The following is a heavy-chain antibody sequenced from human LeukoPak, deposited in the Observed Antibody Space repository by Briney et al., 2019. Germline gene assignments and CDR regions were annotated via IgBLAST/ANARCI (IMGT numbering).Heavy chain of an antibody. CDR3: ARQITFEGIEFDP. D-gene: IGHD3-16*01. V-gene: IGHV5-51*01. CDR2: IYPGDSDT. J-gene: IGHJ5*02. CDR1: GYSFATNW. Sequence: GESLKISCKTSGYSFATNWIGWVRQVPGKGLEWMGIIYPGDSDTRYSPSFQGQVTISADKSLSTAYLQWSSLKASDTAMYYCARQITFEGIEFDPWGQGTLVTVSS.